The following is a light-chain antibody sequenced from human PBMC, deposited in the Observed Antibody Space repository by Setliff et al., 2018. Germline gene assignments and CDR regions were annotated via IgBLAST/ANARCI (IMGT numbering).Light chain of an antibody. Sequence: QSALAQPRSVSGSPGQSVTISCTGTSSGVGGYNYVSWYQQRPGKAPKLMIFDVSRRPSGVPDRFSGSKSGNTASLTISGLQAEDEADYYCCSYAGIYTFVFGSGTKVTVL. CDR3: CSYAGIYTFV. V-gene: IGLV2-11*01. CDR2: DVS. CDR1: SSGVGGYNY. J-gene: IGLJ1*01.